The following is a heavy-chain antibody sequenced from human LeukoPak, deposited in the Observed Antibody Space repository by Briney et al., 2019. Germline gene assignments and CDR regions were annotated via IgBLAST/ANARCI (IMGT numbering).Heavy chain of an antibody. Sequence: AGESLKISCKGSGYSFTSYWIGWVRQMPGKGLEWMGIIYPGDSDTGYSPSFQGQVTISADKSISTAYLQWSSLKASDTAMYYCARRDEYCSSTSCYADYYYGMDVWGQGTTVTVSS. J-gene: IGHJ6*02. CDR2: IYPGDSDT. CDR3: ARRDEYCSSTSCYADYYYGMDV. CDR1: GYSFTSYW. D-gene: IGHD2-2*01. V-gene: IGHV5-51*01.